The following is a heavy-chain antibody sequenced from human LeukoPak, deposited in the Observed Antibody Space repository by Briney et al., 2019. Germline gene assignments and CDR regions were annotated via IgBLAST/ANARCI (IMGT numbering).Heavy chain of an antibody. CDR2: INHSGST. CDR3: ARRHSGMTTVVLRAFDI. CDR1: GGSFSGYY. V-gene: IGHV4-34*01. D-gene: IGHD4-23*01. J-gene: IGHJ3*02. Sequence: SETLSLTCAVYGGSFSGYYWSWIRQPPGKGLEWIGEINHSGSTNYNPSLKSRVTISVDTSKNQFSLKLSSVTAADTAVYYCARRHSGMTTVVLRAFDIWGQGTMVTVSS.